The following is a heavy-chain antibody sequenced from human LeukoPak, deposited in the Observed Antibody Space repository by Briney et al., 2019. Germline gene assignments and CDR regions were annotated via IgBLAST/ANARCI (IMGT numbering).Heavy chain of an antibody. CDR1: GFTFSSYG. J-gene: IGHJ4*02. D-gene: IGHD3-16*01. Sequence: GGSLRLSCAASGFTFSSYGMNWVRQAPGKGLEWVSSISSSSSYIYYADSVKGRFTISRDNGKNSLYLQMNSLRAEDTAVYYCARAYLSYVFDYWGQGTLVTVSS. CDR2: ISSSSSYI. CDR3: ARAYLSYVFDY. V-gene: IGHV3-21*01.